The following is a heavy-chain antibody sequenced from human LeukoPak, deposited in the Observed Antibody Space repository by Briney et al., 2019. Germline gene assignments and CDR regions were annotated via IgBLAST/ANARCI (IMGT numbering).Heavy chain of an antibody. Sequence: PSETLSLTCTVSGVSISSYYWSWVGQPPVTGLEYMGYIQHSGSTNSNPSLKSRVTMSVDTSKNQFSLKLRTVAAADTAEYYCVKLESRDGYTYFDYWGQGTLVTVFS. CDR1: GVSISSYY. D-gene: IGHD5-24*01. V-gene: IGHV4-59*08. J-gene: IGHJ4*02. CDR3: VKLESRDGYTYFDY. CDR2: IQHSGST.